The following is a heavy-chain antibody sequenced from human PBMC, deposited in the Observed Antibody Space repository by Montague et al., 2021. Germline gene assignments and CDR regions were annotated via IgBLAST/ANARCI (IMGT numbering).Heavy chain of an antibody. CDR3: ANHPGGGGY. CDR2: IYSGGNI. Sequence: SLRLSCAVSGFPVSNNYMRWVRQAPGKGLEWVSLIYSGGNIYYADSVTRRFTISRDSSRNTLYLQMNSLRTEDAAGYYCANHPGGGGYWGQGTLVTVSS. CDR1: GFPVSNNY. D-gene: IGHD3-16*01. J-gene: IGHJ4*02. V-gene: IGHV3-53*01.